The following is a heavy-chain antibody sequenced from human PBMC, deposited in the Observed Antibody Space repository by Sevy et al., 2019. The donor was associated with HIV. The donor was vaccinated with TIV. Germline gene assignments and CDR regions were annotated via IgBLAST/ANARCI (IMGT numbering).Heavy chain of an antibody. J-gene: IGHJ4*02. CDR2: IYPGDSDT. Sequence: GESLKISCKGSGYSFTSYWIGWVRQMPGKGLEWMGIIYPGDSDTRYSPSFQGQVTISADKSIRTAFLQWSGLKASDTARYYCARSYGDYWFWFDYWGQGTLVTVSS. D-gene: IGHD4-17*01. CDR3: ARSYGDYWFWFDY. CDR1: GYSFTSYW. V-gene: IGHV5-51*01.